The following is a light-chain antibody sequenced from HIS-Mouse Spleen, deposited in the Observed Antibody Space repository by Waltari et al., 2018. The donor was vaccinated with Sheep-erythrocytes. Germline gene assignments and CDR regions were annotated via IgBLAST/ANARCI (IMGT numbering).Light chain of an antibody. CDR3: NSRDSSGNHLGVV. J-gene: IGLJ2*01. V-gene: IGLV3-19*01. Sequence: SSELTQDPAVSVAWGQTVRITCQGDSLSTYYATWFQQKPGQAPVLVIYGKNNRPSGIPDRFSGSSSGNTASLTITGAQAEDEADFYCNSRDSSGNHLGVVFGGGTKLTVL. CDR1: SLSTYY. CDR2: GKN.